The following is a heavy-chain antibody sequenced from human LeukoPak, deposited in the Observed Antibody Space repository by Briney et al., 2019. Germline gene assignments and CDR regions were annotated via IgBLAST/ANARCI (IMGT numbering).Heavy chain of an antibody. D-gene: IGHD5-12*01. V-gene: IGHV3-21*01. CDR1: GFTFSSYS. Sequence: GSLRLSCAASGFTFSSYSMNWVRQAPGKGLEWVSSISSSSSYIYYADSVKGRFTISRDNAKNSLYLQMNSLRAEDTAVYYCARMWGDSGYDYYFDYWCQGTLVTVSS. CDR3: ARMWGDSGYDYYFDY. J-gene: IGHJ4*02. CDR2: ISSSSSYI.